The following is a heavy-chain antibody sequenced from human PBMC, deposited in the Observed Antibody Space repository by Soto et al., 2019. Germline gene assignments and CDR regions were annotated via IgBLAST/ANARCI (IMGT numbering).Heavy chain of an antibody. J-gene: IGHJ3*02. CDR1: GYSISSSNW. CDR2: IYYSGST. V-gene: IGHV4-28*01. CDR3: ARSSGYDILTGYPDAFDI. D-gene: IGHD3-9*01. Sequence: SETLSLTCAVSGYSISSSNWWGWIRQPPGKGLEWIGYIYYSGSTYYNPSLKSRVTMSVDTSKNQFSLKLSSVTAVDTAVYYCARSSGYDILTGYPDAFDIWGQGTMVTVSS.